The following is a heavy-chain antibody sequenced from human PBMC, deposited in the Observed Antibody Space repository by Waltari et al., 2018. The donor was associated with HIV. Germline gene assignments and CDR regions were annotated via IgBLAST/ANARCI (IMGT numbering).Heavy chain of an antibody. V-gene: IGHV1-3*01. CDR1: GYTLPTYT. Sequence: QVQLVQSGAEVKNTGASVTVSCKASGYTLPTYTIHWVRQAPGQRLEWMGWINAGNGNTKYSQNFQDRVTFTRDTSASTAYMELSSLRSEDTALYYCARTYDILTGFGWFDPWGQGTLVTVSS. J-gene: IGHJ5*02. CDR2: INAGNGNT. CDR3: ARTYDILTGFGWFDP. D-gene: IGHD3-9*01.